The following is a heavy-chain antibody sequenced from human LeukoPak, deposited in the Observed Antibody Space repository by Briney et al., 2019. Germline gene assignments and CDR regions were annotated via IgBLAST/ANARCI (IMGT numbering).Heavy chain of an antibody. J-gene: IGHJ6*02. CDR2: INPSGGST. D-gene: IGHD5-18*01. Sequence: ASVKVSCKASGYTFTSYYMHWVRQAPGQGLEWMGIINPSGGSTSYAQKFQGRVTITRDTSTSTVYMELSSLRSEDTAVYYCAREVDTAMNIYYYGMDVWGQGTTVTVSS. V-gene: IGHV1-46*01. CDR3: AREVDTAMNIYYYGMDV. CDR1: GYTFTSYY.